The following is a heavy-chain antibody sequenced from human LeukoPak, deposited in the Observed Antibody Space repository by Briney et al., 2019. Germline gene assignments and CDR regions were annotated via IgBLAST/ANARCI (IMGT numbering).Heavy chain of an antibody. CDR1: GFTFSSYA. V-gene: IGHV3-23*01. CDR3: AKDQANYDFWSGPAGVSEM. D-gene: IGHD3-3*01. CDR2: ISGSGGST. Sequence: GGSLRLSCAASGFTFSSYAMSWVRQAPGKGLEWVSAISGSGGSTYYADSVKGRFTISRDNSKNTLFVQMNNLRLEDTAVYYCAKDQANYDFWSGPAGVSEMWGQGTMVIVSS. J-gene: IGHJ3*01.